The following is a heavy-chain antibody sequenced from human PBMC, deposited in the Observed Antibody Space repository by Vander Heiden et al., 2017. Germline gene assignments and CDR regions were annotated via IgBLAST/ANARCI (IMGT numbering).Heavy chain of an antibody. J-gene: IGHJ3*02. CDR1: GDSVSRHGAD. CDR3: ARDPPEALSALDI. V-gene: IGHV6-1*01. D-gene: IGHD6-6*01. CDR2: TYFMSKWYR. Sequence: QVQLQQSGSGLVKPSQTLTLTCAISGDSVSRHGADWHWSRQSPSRGLEWLGMTYFMSKWYRDYAISVKSRITINPDTSKNQFSLELNSVTPDDTAVYYCARDPPEALSALDIWGQGTTVTVSS.